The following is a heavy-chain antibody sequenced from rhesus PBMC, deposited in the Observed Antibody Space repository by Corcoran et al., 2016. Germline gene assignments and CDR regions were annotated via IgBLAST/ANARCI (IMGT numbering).Heavy chain of an antibody. D-gene: IGHD6-31*01. J-gene: IGHJ4*01. Sequence: QVQLQESGPGLVKPSETLSLTCAVSGGSISSNYWSWIRQPPGKGLEWIGRIPGRGGSTHYHPPLKSRVTISTDTSKNPFSLKLSSVTAADTAVYYCARVADSSGWYGYFDYWGQGVLVTVSS. CDR3: ARVADSSGWYGYFDY. CDR2: IPGRGGST. V-gene: IGHV4-173*01. CDR1: GGSISSNY.